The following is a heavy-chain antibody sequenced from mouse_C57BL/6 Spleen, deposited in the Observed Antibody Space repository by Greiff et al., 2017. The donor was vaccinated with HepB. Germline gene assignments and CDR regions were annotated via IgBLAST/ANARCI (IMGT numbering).Heavy chain of an antibody. J-gene: IGHJ1*03. CDR3: AKVVATDWYFDV. D-gene: IGHD1-1*01. V-gene: IGHV1-55*01. CDR1: GYTFTSYW. Sequence: VKLQQPGAELVKPGASVKMSCKASGYTFTSYWITWVKQRPGQGLEWIGDIYPGSGSTNYNEKFKSKATLTVDTSSSTAYMQLSSLTSEDSAVYYCAKVVATDWYFDVWGTGTTVTVSS. CDR2: IYPGSGST.